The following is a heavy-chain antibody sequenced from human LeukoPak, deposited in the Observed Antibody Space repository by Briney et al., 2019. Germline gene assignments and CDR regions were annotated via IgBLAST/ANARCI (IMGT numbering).Heavy chain of an antibody. CDR2: MNPNSGNT. J-gene: IGHJ4*02. Sequence: GSVKVSCKASGYTFSSYDINWVRQATGQGLEWMGWMNPNSGNTGYAQKFQGRVTMTRNTSISTAYMELSSLRSEDTAVYYCARGLYEILTGYADYWGQGTLVTVSS. CDR3: ARGLYEILTGYADY. D-gene: IGHD3-9*01. CDR1: GYTFSSYD. V-gene: IGHV1-8*01.